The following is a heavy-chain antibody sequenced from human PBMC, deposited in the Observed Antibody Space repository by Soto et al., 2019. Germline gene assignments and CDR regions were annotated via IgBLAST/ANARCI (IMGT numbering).Heavy chain of an antibody. V-gene: IGHV4-31*03. D-gene: IGHD6-19*01. Sequence: SETLSLTCFVSGYSITAGGYYWSWIRHHPGKGLEWIGSFYSSGSIIYNPSLRSRVSISGDTSSNQFSMSLTSVTAADTASYYCARMYSSGSGCLHPWGQGTLVTVSS. J-gene: IGHJ5*02. CDR1: GYSITAGGYY. CDR3: ARMYSSGSGCLHP. CDR2: FYSSGSI.